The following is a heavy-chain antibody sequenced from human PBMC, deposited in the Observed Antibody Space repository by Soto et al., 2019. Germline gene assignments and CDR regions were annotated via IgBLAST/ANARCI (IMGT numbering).Heavy chain of an antibody. D-gene: IGHD3-22*01. CDR3: ARQIYNSDTGPNFQYYFDS. J-gene: IGHJ4*02. V-gene: IGHV5-51*01. CDR2: IYPTDSDT. Sequence: GESLKISCKASGYSFTSYWIGWVRQMPGKGLEWMGMIYPTDSDTTYSPSFQGHVTISVTKSITTVFLQWSSLRASDTAMYYCARQIYNSDTGPNFQYYFDSWGQGTPVTVSS. CDR1: GYSFTSYW.